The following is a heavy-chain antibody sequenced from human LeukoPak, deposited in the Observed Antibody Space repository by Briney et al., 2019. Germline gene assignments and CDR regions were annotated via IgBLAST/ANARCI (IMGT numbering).Heavy chain of an antibody. V-gene: IGHV1-69*05. D-gene: IGHD3-3*01. CDR2: IIPIFGTA. J-gene: IGHJ3*02. CDR3: ARDTYDFWNRGAFDI. CDR1: GGTFSSYA. Sequence: ASVKVSCKASGGTFSSYAISWVRQAPGQGLEWMGGIIPIFGTANYAQKFQRRVTITTDESTSTAYMELSSLRSEDTAMYYCARDTYDFWNRGAFDIWGQGTMVTVSS.